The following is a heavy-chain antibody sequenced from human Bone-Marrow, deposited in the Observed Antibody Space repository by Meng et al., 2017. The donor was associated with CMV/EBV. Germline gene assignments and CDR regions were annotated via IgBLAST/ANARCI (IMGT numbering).Heavy chain of an antibody. CDR2: IYSGGST. CDR3: ASWKVARQYYYYYYGMDV. D-gene: IGHD5-12*01. CDR1: GFTVSSNY. V-gene: IGHV3-53*01. J-gene: IGHJ6*02. Sequence: GGSLRLSCAASGFTVSSNYMSWVRQAPGKGLEWVSVIYSGGSTYYADSVKGRFTISRDNSKNTLYLQMNSLRDEDTAVYYCASWKVARQYYYYYYGMDVWGQGTTVTVSS.